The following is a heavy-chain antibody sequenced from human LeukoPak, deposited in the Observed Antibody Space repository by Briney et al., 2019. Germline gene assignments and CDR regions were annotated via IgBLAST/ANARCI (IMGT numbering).Heavy chain of an antibody. Sequence: SETLSLTCTVSGGSISSSSYYWGWIRQPPWKGLEWIGSIYYSGSTYYNPSLKSRVTISVDTSKNQFSLKLSSVTAADTAVYYCAGRRDGWFDPWGQGTLVTVSS. V-gene: IGHV4-39*01. J-gene: IGHJ5*02. CDR3: AGRRDGWFDP. CDR2: IYYSGST. CDR1: GGSISSSSYY.